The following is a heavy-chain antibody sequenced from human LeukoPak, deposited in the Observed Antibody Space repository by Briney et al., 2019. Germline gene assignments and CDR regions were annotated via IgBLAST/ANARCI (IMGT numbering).Heavy chain of an antibody. CDR2: INHSGST. D-gene: IGHD3-10*02. CDR3: SRVGKLITMIGYYYGMDV. J-gene: IGHJ6*02. V-gene: IGHV4-34*01. CDR1: GGSFSGYY. Sequence: SETLSLTCAVYGGSFSGYYWSWIRQPPGKGLEWIGEINHSGSTNYNPSLKSRVTISVDTSKNQFSLKLSSVTAADTAVYYCSRVGKLITMIGYYYGMDVWGQGTTVTVSS.